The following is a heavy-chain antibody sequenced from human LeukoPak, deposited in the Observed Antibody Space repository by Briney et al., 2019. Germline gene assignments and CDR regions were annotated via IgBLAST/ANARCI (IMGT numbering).Heavy chain of an antibody. J-gene: IGHJ4*02. D-gene: IGHD5-12*01. CDR2: ISSSSSYT. CDR3: ARDRRGVATIDY. CDR1: GFTLSTYA. Sequence: GGSLRLSCAASGFTLSTYAMSWVRQAPGKGLEWVSYISSSSSYTNYADSVKGRFTISRDNAKNSLYLQMNSLRAEDTAVYYCARDRRGVATIDYWGQGTLVTVSS. V-gene: IGHV3-11*06.